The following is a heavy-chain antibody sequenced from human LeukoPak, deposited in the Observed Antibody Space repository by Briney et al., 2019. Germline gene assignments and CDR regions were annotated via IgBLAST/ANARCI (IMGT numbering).Heavy chain of an antibody. J-gene: IGHJ6*03. CDR1: GGSFSGYY. D-gene: IGHD2-2*01. V-gene: IGHV4-34*01. CDR3: ARGFCSSTSCYYYCYMDV. Sequence: PSETLSLTCAVYGGSFSGYYWSWIRQPPGKGLEWIGEINHSGSTNYNPSLKSRVTISVDTSKNQFSLKLSSVTAADTAVYYCARGFCSSTSCYYYCYMDVWGKGTTVTVSS. CDR2: INHSGST.